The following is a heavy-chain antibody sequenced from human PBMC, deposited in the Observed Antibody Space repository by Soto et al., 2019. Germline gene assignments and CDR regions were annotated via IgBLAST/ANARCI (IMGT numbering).Heavy chain of an antibody. CDR3: ARALILVVPAAIQYWFDP. J-gene: IGHJ5*02. CDR1: GYTFTGYY. Sequence: ASVKVSCKASGYTFTGYYMHWVRQAPGQGLEWMGWINPNSGGTNYAQEFQGRVTMTRDTSISTAYMELSRLRSDDTAVYYCARALILVVPAAIQYWFDPWGQGTLVTVSS. CDR2: INPNSGGT. V-gene: IGHV1-2*02. D-gene: IGHD2-2*02.